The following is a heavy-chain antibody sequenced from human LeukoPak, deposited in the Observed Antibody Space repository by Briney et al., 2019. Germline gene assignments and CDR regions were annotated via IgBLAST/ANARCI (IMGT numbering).Heavy chain of an antibody. J-gene: IGHJ4*02. D-gene: IGHD2-2*01. CDR1: GFTFGSYV. V-gene: IGHV3-23*01. CDR3: AKGECSSSSCPLGY. CDR2: VSGGGDIT. Sequence: GESLRLSCAASGFTFGSYVMTWVRQAPGKGLEWVSVVSGGGDITYYADSVKGRFTISRDNSRNTPYLQMNGLRAEDTAVYYCAKGECSSSSCPLGYWGQGTLVAVSS.